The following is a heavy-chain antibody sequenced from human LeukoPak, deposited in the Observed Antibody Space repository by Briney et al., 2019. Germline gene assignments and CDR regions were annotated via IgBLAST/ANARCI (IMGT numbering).Heavy chain of an antibody. CDR2: IYHSGNT. V-gene: IGHV4-38-2*02. D-gene: IGHD4-23*01. Sequence: SETLSLTCAVSGYSISSGYYWGWIRRPPGKGLEWIGSIYHSGNTYYNPSLKSRVTISVDTSKNQFSLKLSSVSAADTAVYYCARDYGGNDDAFDIWGQGTMVTVSS. CDR3: ARDYGGNDDAFDI. J-gene: IGHJ3*02. CDR1: GYSISSGYY.